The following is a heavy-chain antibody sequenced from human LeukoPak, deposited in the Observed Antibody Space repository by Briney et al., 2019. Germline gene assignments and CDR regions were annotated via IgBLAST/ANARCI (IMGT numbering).Heavy chain of an antibody. D-gene: IGHD6-6*01. CDR3: ASFEYSSSTGYSYSYMDV. Sequence: GGSLRLSCAVSGFTYSNYNMNWVRQAPGKGLVWVSRINSDESSTSYADSVKGRFTISRDNAKNTLYLQMNSLRAEDTAVYYCASFEYSSSTGYSYSYMDVWGKGTTVTVSS. CDR1: GFTYSNYN. CDR2: INSDESST. V-gene: IGHV3-74*01. J-gene: IGHJ6*03.